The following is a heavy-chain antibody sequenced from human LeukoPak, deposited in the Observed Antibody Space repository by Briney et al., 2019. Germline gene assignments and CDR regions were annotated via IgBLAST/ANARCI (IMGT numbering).Heavy chain of an antibody. Sequence: AGGSLRLSCEASGITFSDAWMSWVRQVPGKGLEWIALLKSRTDGETSDYAAPVKGRFTVSRNDAENTLFLQMDSLKIDDTAVYYCIANLDYWGQGTLVTVSS. CDR2: LKSRTDGETS. D-gene: IGHD1-1*01. CDR1: GITFSDAW. CDR3: IANLDY. V-gene: IGHV3-15*01. J-gene: IGHJ4*02.